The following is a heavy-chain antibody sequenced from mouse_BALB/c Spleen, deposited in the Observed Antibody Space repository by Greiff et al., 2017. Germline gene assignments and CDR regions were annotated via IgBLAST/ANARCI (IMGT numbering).Heavy chain of an antibody. V-gene: IGHV3-8*02. D-gene: IGHD2-10*01. CDR2: ISYSGST. CDR1: GDSITSGY. J-gene: IGHJ2*01. Sequence: EVKLVESGPSLVKPSQTLSLTCSVTGDSITSGYWNWIRKFPGNKLEYMGYISYSGSTYYNPSLKSRISITRDTSKNQYYLQLNSVTTEDTATYYCARSYYGNEKNFDYWGQGTTLTVSS. CDR3: ARSYYGNEKNFDY.